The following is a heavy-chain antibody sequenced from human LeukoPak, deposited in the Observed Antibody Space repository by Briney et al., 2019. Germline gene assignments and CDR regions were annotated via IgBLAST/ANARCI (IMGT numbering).Heavy chain of an antibody. Sequence: GGSLRLSCAASGFTVSAKYMSWVRQGPGKGLDWISSIYSDGGTNYADSVKGRFTISRDNSKNTLYLQMNSLRPEDTAVYYCARDGGFGGPGGDNWLDSWGQGALVTVSS. D-gene: IGHD3-16*01. CDR2: IYSDGGT. CDR3: ARDGGFGGPGGDNWLDS. V-gene: IGHV3-66*02. J-gene: IGHJ5*01. CDR1: GFTVSAKY.